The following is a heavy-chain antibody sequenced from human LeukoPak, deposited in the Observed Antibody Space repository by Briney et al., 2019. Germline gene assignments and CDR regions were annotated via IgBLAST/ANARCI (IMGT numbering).Heavy chain of an antibody. J-gene: IGHJ4*02. CDR1: GFTFSKYG. CDR2: IANDGGDK. D-gene: IGHD6-13*01. CDR3: ARIPQQLAYYFDY. V-gene: IGHV3-30*03. Sequence: GGSLRLSCAASGFTFSKYGMHWVRQAPGKGPEWVTVIANDGGDKKYGDSVKGRFTISRDNSKNTMYLQMDSLRAEDTAVYYCARIPQQLAYYFDYWGQGTLVTVSS.